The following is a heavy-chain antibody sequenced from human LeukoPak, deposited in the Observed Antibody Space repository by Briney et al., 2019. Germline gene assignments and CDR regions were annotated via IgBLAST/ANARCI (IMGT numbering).Heavy chain of an antibody. CDR3: ARGGGAAAGKFDP. D-gene: IGHD6-13*01. CDR1: GFTFSSYA. J-gene: IGHJ5*02. V-gene: IGHV3-21*01. CDR2: ISSSSSYI. Sequence: GGSLRLSCAASGFTFSSYAMSWVRQAPGKGLEWVSSISSSSSYIYYADSVKGRFTISRDNAKNSLYLQMNSLRAEDTAVYYCARGGGAAAGKFDPWGQGTLVTVSS.